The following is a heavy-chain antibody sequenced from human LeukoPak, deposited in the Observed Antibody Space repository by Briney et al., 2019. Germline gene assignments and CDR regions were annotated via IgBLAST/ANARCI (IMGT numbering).Heavy chain of an antibody. J-gene: IGHJ4*02. CDR1: GFTFTSCA. CDR2: IVVGSGNT. Sequence: SVKVSCKASGFTFTSCAVQWVRQARGQRLEWIGWIVVGSGNTNYAQKFQERVTITRDMSTSTAYMELSSLRSEDTAVYYCAVDGDGYNYEYYFDYWGQGTLVTVSS. CDR3: AVDGDGYNYEYYFDY. V-gene: IGHV1-58*01. D-gene: IGHD5-24*01.